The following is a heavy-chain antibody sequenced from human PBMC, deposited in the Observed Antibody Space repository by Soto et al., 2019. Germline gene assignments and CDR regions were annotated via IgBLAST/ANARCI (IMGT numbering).Heavy chain of an antibody. J-gene: IGHJ5*02. V-gene: IGHV3-30-3*01. Sequence: GGSLRLSCAASGFTFSSYAMHWVRQAPGKGLEWVAVISYDGSNKYYADSVKGRFNISRDNSKNTLYLQMNSLRAEDTAVYYCARDLVAVAGTERATNWFDPWGQGTMVTVS. CDR2: ISYDGSNK. CDR1: GFTFSSYA. CDR3: ARDLVAVAGTERATNWFDP. D-gene: IGHD6-19*01.